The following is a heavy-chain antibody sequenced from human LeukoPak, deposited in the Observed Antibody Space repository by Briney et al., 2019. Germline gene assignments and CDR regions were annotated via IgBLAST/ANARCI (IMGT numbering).Heavy chain of an antibody. Sequence: PGGSLRLSCAASGFTFSDYYMSWIRQAPGKGLEWIGSIYYSGSTYYNPSLNSRVTISIDMSENQFSLKLSSVTAADTAVYFCASAPRFWFGELARAWFDAWGQGTRVTVSS. CDR2: IYYSGST. V-gene: IGHV4-38-2*01. CDR3: ASAPRFWFGELARAWFDA. CDR1: GFTFSDYY. D-gene: IGHD3-10*01. J-gene: IGHJ5*02.